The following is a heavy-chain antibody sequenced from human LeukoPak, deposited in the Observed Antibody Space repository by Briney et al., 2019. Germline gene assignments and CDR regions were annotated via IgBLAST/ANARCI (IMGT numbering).Heavy chain of an antibody. J-gene: IGHJ6*02. V-gene: IGHV4-59*08. CDR2: IYYSGST. D-gene: IGHD1-26*01. Sequence: PSETLSLTCTVSGGSISSYYWSWIRQPPGKGLEWIGCIYYSGSTNYNPSLKSRVTISVDTSKNQFSLKLSSVTAADTAVYYCARLGGGSYGYYYYYGMDVWGQGTTVTVSS. CDR1: GGSISSYY. CDR3: ARLGGGSYGYYYYYGMDV.